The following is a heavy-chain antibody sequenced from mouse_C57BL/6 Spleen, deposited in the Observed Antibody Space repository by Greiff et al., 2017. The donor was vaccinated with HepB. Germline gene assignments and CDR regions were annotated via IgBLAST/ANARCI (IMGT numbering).Heavy chain of an antibody. CDR3: ATRLITTVVPDY. J-gene: IGHJ2*01. Sequence: QVQLQQPGAELARPGSSVKLSCKASGYTFTSYWMDWVKQRPGQGLEWIGNIYPSDSETHYNQKFKDKATLTVDKSSSTAYMQLSSLTSEDSAVYYCATRLITTVVPDYWGQGTTLTVSS. CDR1: GYTFTSYW. D-gene: IGHD1-1*01. CDR2: IYPSDSET. V-gene: IGHV1-61*01.